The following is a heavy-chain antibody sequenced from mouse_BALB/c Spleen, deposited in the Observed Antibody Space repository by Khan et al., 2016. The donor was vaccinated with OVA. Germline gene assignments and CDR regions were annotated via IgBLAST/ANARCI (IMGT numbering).Heavy chain of an antibody. D-gene: IGHD2-3*01. Sequence: QVQLKQSGPELVKPGASVKISCKASGYTFTDNYIHWVKQKPGQGLEWIGWIYPGSGNTKYNEKFKDKATLTVDTSSSKAYMHLSSLTSEDTAVYFCARGGYYENSLFDYWGQGTALIVSS. CDR1: GYTFTDNY. CDR2: IYPGSGNT. CDR3: ARGGYYENSLFDY. V-gene: IGHV1-84*02. J-gene: IGHJ2*01.